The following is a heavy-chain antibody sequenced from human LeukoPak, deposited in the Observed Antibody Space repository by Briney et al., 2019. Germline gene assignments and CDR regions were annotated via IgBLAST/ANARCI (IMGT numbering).Heavy chain of an antibody. CDR3: ARDPYSGNYGNYYYYYMDV. D-gene: IGHD1-26*01. Sequence: GGSLRLSCAASGFTFSTYAMDWVRQAPGKGLEWVSYLSSSSSVIYHADSVKGRFTISRDNAKDSLYLQMNSLGPEDTAVYYCARDPYSGNYGNYYYYYMDVWGKGTTVTISS. V-gene: IGHV3-21*05. CDR2: LSSSSSVI. J-gene: IGHJ6*03. CDR1: GFTFSTYA.